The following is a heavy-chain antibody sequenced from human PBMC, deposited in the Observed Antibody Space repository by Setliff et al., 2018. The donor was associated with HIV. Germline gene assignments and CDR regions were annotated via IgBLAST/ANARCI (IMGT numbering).Heavy chain of an antibody. J-gene: IGHJ6*03. CDR1: GDSIRSSSYY. D-gene: IGHD6-13*01. CDR3: ARGRYRSRWYASDHYYIDV. V-gene: IGHV4-39*01. Sequence: SSETLSLTCVVSGDSIRSSSYYWGWIRQPPGEGLEWIGSLYYRGSTYYNPSLKSRVTISVDTSKNQFSLKLRSVTAADTALYYCARGRYRSRWYASDHYYIDVWGKGTTVTVSS. CDR2: LYYRGST.